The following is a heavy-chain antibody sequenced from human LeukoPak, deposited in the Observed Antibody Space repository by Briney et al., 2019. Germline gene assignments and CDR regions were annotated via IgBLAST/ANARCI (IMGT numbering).Heavy chain of an antibody. J-gene: IGHJ4*02. V-gene: IGHV3-30*18. Sequence: PGRSLRLSCAASGFTFSSYGMHWVRRAPGKGLEWVAVISYDGSNKYYADSVKGRFTISRDNSKNTLYLQMNSLRAEDTAVYYCAKARWDYWGQGTLVTVSS. CDR3: AKARWDY. D-gene: IGHD2-15*01. CDR1: GFTFSSYG. CDR2: ISYDGSNK.